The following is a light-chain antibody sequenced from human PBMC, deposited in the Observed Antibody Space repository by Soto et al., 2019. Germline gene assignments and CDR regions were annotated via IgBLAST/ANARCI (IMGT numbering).Light chain of an antibody. V-gene: IGKV3-11*01. CDR2: DAS. CDR3: QHRRNGPRFT. J-gene: IGKJ3*01. Sequence: EIVLTQSPATLSLSPGERATLSCRASQSIGANLPWYHQKPGQAPSLLIYDASNRATGIPARLSGKVSGTGFTLNSSSLQPVDFAGYYCQHRRNGPRFTVGPGTKVDIK. CDR1: QSIGAN.